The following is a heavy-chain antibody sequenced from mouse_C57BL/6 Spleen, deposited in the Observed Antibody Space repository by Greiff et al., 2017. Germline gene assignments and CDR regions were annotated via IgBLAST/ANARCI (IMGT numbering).Heavy chain of an antibody. CDR3: ARVGEDYDYWYIDV. CDR2: INPNNGGT. V-gene: IGHV1-26*01. CDR1: GYTFTDYY. Sequence: EVQLQQSGPELVKPGASVKISCKASGYTFTDYYMNWVKQSHGKSLEWIGDINPNNGGTSYNQKFKGKATLTVDKSSSTAYMELSSLTSEDSAVYYSARVGEDYDYWYIDVWGTGTTVTVSS. D-gene: IGHD2-4*01. J-gene: IGHJ1*03.